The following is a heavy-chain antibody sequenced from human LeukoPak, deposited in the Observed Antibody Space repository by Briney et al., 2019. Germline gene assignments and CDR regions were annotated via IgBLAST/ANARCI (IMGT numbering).Heavy chain of an antibody. V-gene: IGHV4-4*02. D-gene: IGHD3-22*01. CDR3: ARVLSGSNFDS. J-gene: IGHJ4*01. Sequence: SETLSLTCVVSVGSICSNNWWTWVCQPPGKGLEWIGEIFHSGSTNYNPSLKSRVTISVDKSKNQFSLRLSSVTAADTAVYYCARVLSGSNFDSWGHGTLVTVSS. CDR2: IFHSGST. CDR1: VGSICSNNW.